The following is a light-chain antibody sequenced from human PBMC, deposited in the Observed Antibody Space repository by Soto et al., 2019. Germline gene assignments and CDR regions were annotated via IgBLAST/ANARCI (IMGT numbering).Light chain of an antibody. J-gene: IGLJ3*02. Sequence: QSALTQPASVSGSPGQSITISCTGTSGDVGGYNYVSWYQLDPDKAPKLIIYEVNNRPSGVSNRFSGSKSGNTASLTISGLQAEDEADYYCTSYTSSGPWVFGGGTKLTVL. CDR3: TSYTSSGPWV. V-gene: IGLV2-14*01. CDR2: EVN. CDR1: SGDVGGYNY.